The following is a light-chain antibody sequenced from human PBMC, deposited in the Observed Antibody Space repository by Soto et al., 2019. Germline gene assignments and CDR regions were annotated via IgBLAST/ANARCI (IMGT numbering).Light chain of an antibody. V-gene: IGLV2-11*01. CDR2: DVT. CDR3: CSHAGSYTYV. CDR1: SSDVGGYNY. J-gene: IGLJ1*01. Sequence: QSALTQPRSVSGSPGQSLTISCTGTSSDVGGYNYVSWYQQYPGKVPKLMIYDVTKRPSGVPDRFSGSKSGNTASLTISGLQAEDEADYYGCSHAGSYTYVFGTGTKLTVL.